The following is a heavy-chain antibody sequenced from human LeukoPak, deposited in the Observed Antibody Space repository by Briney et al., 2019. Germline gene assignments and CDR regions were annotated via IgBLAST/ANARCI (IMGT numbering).Heavy chain of an antibody. V-gene: IGHV4-34*01. CDR2: INHSGST. CDR1: GGSFSGYY. D-gene: IGHD6-13*01. J-gene: IGHJ6*04. Sequence: SETLSLTCAVYGGSFSGYYWSWIRQPPGKGLEWIGEINHSGSTNYNPSLKSRVTISVDTSKNQFSLKLSSVTAADTAVYYCARAWGYSSSWYLSGPPWIGAMDVWGKGTTVTVSS. CDR3: ARAWGYSSSWYLSGPPWIGAMDV.